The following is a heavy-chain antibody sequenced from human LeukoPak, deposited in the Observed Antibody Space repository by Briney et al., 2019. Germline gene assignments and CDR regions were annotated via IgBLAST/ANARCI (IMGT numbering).Heavy chain of an antibody. Sequence: SETLSLTRTASGGSISSSSYYWGWIRQPPGKGLEWIGSIYYSGSTYYNPSLKSRVTISVDTSKNQFSLKLSSVTAADTAVYYCASFGGSHLHFDYWGQGTLVTVSS. D-gene: IGHD3-10*01. J-gene: IGHJ4*02. V-gene: IGHV4-39*01. CDR2: IYYSGST. CDR3: ASFGGSHLHFDY. CDR1: GGSISSSSYY.